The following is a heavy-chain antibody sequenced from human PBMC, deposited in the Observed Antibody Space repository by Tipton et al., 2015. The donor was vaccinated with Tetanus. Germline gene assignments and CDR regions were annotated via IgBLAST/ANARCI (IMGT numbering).Heavy chain of an antibody. J-gene: IGHJ4*02. CDR2: ISHSATT. CDR3: ARDINYASDY. V-gene: IGHV4-39*02. CDR1: GGSISTKTYY. D-gene: IGHD4-11*01. Sequence: TLSLTCFVSGGSISTKTYYWGWIRQTPGKGLEWIASISHSATTFYNPSLKSRVTMSVDPSKNQFPVRLGSLTAADTGVYYCARDINYASDYWGQGTLVTVSS.